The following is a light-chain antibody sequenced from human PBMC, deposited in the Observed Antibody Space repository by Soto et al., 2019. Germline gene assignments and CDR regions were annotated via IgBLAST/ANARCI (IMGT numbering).Light chain of an antibody. CDR3: QQYGISPFT. V-gene: IGKV3-20*01. J-gene: IGKJ3*01. CDR2: GAS. CDR1: QSVSSSY. Sequence: EIVLTQSPGTLSLSPWERATLSCRASQSVSSSYLAWYQQKPGQAPRLLIYGASSRATGIPDRFSGSGSGTDFTLTISRLEPEDFTVYYCQQYGISPFTFGPGTKVDV.